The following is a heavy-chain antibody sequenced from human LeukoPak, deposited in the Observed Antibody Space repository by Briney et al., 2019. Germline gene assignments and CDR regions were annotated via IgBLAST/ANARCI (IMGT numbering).Heavy chain of an antibody. CDR2: MNPNSGNT. D-gene: IGHD3-10*01. CDR1: GYTLTSYD. V-gene: IGHV1-8*01. CDR3: ARSRITMVRGRSFRFDP. J-gene: IGHJ5*02. Sequence: ASVKVSCKASGYTLTSYDINWVRQATGQGLEWMGGMNPNSGNTGYAQKFQGRVTMTRNTSISTAYMELSSLRSEDTAVYYCARSRITMVRGRSFRFDPWGQGTLVTVSS.